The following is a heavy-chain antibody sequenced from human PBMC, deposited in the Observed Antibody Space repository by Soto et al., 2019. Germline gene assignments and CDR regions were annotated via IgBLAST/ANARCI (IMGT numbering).Heavy chain of an antibody. D-gene: IGHD3-22*01. V-gene: IGHV3-21*01. CDR3: ARASTIIVVAYYFDY. CDR1: GFTFSSYS. J-gene: IGHJ4*02. Sequence: EVQLVESGGGRVKPGGSLRLSCAASGFTFSSYSMNWVRQAPGKGLEWVSAISSSSSYIYYADSVHGRFTISRDNAKNPLYLQMNSLRADVTAVYYCARASTIIVVAYYFDYWGQGTLVTVSS. CDR2: ISSSSSYI.